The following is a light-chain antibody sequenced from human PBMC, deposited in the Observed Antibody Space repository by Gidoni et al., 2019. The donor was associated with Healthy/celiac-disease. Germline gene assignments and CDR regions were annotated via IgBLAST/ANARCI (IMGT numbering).Light chain of an antibody. CDR2: GNS. CDR1: SSNLGAGYD. Sequence: QSVLTQPTSVSGAPGQRVTISCTGSSSNLGAGYDVTWYQQLPGTAPKLLIYGNSNRPAGVPDRFSGSKSGTSASLAITGLQAEDEADYYCQSYDSSLSGSVVFGGGTKLTVL. J-gene: IGLJ2*01. CDR3: QSYDSSLSGSVV. V-gene: IGLV1-40*01.